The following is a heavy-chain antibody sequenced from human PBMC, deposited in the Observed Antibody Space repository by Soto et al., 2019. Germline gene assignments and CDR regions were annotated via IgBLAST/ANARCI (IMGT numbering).Heavy chain of an antibody. D-gene: IGHD4-4*01. Sequence: LNISCTASGFTIDDYAMHWVRGAPGKGLEWVSGISWNSDNIVYADSVKGRFTICRDNAKNSLYLQMNSLRAEDTALYYCEKDRYRNYGDALDIWRQGTMVTVSS. CDR2: ISWNSDNI. V-gene: IGHV3-9*01. CDR1: GFTIDDYA. CDR3: EKDRYRNYGDALDI. J-gene: IGHJ3*02.